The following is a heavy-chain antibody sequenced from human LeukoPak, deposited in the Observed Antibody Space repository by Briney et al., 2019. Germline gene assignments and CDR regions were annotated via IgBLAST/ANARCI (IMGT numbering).Heavy chain of an antibody. D-gene: IGHD2-21*02. CDR1: GYTFTGYY. Sequence: ASVKVSCKASGYTFTGYYMHWVRQAPGQGLEWMGWINPNSGGTNYAQKFQGRVTMTRDTSISTAYMELSRLRSDDTAVYYCARDRGVTLYYYYMDVWGKGTTVTVSS. J-gene: IGHJ6*03. V-gene: IGHV1-2*02. CDR2: INPNSGGT. CDR3: ARDRGVTLYYYYMDV.